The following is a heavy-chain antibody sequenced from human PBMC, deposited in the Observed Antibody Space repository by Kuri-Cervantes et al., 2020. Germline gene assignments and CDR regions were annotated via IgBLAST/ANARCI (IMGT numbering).Heavy chain of an antibody. CDR1: GFTFSSYV. CDR3: AKRAAPETWQFYYYYYMDV. V-gene: IGHV3-23*01. J-gene: IGHJ6*03. Sequence: GESLKISCAASGFTFSSYVMTWVRQAPGKGLEWVSTISESGGSTYSADSVKGRFTISRDNSNNTLYLQMNSLRAEDTAIYYCAKRAAPETWQFYYYYYMDVWGKGTTVTVSS. CDR2: ISESGGST. D-gene: IGHD5-12*01.